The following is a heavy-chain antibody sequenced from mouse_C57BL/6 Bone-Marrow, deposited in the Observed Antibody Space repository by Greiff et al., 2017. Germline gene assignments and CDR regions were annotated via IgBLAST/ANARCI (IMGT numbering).Heavy chain of an antibody. CDR2: IDPSDSYT. J-gene: IGHJ3*01. D-gene: IGHD1-1*01. Sequence: VQLQQPGAELVKPGASVKLSCKASGYTFTSYWMQWVKQRPGQGLEWIGEIDPSDSYTNYNQKFKGKATLTVDTSSSTAYMELRSLTSEDSAVYFCAREVSYYYGSSWFAYWGQGTLVTVSA. V-gene: IGHV1-50*01. CDR3: AREVSYYYGSSWFAY. CDR1: GYTFTSYW.